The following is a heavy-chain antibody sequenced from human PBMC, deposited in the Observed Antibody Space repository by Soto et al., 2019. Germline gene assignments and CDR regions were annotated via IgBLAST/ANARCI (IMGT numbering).Heavy chain of an antibody. D-gene: IGHD2-2*02. V-gene: IGHV4-31*03. Sequence: PSETLSLTCTVSGGSISSGGYYWSWIRQHPGKGLEWIGYIYYSGSTYYNPSLKSRVTISVDTSKNQFSLKLSSVTAADTAVYYCARERLGYCSSTSCYNYFDYWGQGTPVTVSS. J-gene: IGHJ4*02. CDR3: ARERLGYCSSTSCYNYFDY. CDR2: IYYSGST. CDR1: GGSISSGGYY.